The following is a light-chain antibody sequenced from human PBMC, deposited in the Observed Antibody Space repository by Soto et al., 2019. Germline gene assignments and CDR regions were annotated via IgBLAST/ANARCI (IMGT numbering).Light chain of an antibody. V-gene: IGKV1-5*03. CDR3: KHYNSYAEA. CDR1: QTISSW. CDR2: KAS. J-gene: IGKJ1*01. Sequence: DIQMTQSPSTLSGSVGDRVTITCRASQTISSWLAWYQQKPGKAPKLLIYKASTLKSGVPSRFSGSGSGTEFTLTISSLQPDEFATYDCKHYNSYAEAFDQGTKVELK.